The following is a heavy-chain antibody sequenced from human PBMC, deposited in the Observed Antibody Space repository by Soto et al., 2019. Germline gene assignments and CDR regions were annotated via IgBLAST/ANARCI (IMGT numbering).Heavy chain of an antibody. J-gene: IGHJ4*02. CDR1: GGTFSSYT. CDR2: IIPILGIA. CDR3: ARGLINYDILTGYYSGFDY. Sequence: SVKVSCKASGGTFSSYTISWVRQAPGQGLEWMGRIIPILGIANYAQKFQGRVTITADKSTSTAYMELSSLRSEDTAVYYCARGLINYDILTGYYSGFDYWGQGTLVTVSS. V-gene: IGHV1-69*02. D-gene: IGHD3-9*01.